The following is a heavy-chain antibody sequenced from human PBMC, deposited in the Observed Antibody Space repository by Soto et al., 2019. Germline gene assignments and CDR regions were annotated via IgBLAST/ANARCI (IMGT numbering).Heavy chain of an antibody. D-gene: IGHD1-26*01. CDR2: INPSSGGT. CDR1: GYTFTSYY. V-gene: IGHV1-2*04. CDR3: AREPTAGILANFYFGMDV. J-gene: IGHJ6*02. Sequence: ASVKVSCKASGYTFTSYYMNWVRQAPGQGLEWLGIINPSSGGTTYAQKFQGWVTMTRDTSTSTAYMEMRRLRSDDTAVYYCAREPTAGILANFYFGMDVWGQGTTVTVSS.